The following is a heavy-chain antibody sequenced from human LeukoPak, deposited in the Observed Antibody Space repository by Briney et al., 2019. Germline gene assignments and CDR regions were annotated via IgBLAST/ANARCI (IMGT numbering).Heavy chain of an antibody. CDR1: GGSISSSSYY. Sequence: SETLFLTCTVSGGSISSSSYYWGWIRQPPGKGLEWIGSIYYSGSTYYNPSLKSRVTISVDTSKNQFSLKLSSVTAADTAVYYCARDRGGYGSGSYYNGWFDPWGQGTLVTVSS. V-gene: IGHV4-39*07. CDR3: ARDRGGYGSGSYYNGWFDP. J-gene: IGHJ5*02. D-gene: IGHD3-10*01. CDR2: IYYSGST.